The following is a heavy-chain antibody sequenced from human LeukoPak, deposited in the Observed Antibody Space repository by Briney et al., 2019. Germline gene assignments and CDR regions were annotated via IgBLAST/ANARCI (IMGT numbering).Heavy chain of an antibody. D-gene: IGHD6-19*01. CDR2: INPNSGGT. V-gene: IGHV1-2*04. CDR1: GYTFTGYY. J-gene: IGHJ4*02. CDR3: ARGYSSGWYGVYIDY. Sequence: ASVKVSCKASGYTFTGYYMHWVRQAPGQGLEWMGWINPNSGGTNYAQKFQGWVTMTRDTSISTAYMELSRLRSDDTAVYYCARGYSSGWYGVYIDYWGQGTLVTVSS.